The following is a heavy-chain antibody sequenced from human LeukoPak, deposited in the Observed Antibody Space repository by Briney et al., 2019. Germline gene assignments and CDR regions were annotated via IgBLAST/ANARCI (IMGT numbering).Heavy chain of an antibody. Sequence: ASVKVSCKASGYTFTAYYIHWVRQAPGQGLEWLGLIKPNSGDTIYAQMFRGRVTMTRDTSISTAYMELSRLTSDDTAVYYCGRLEGYTATRGDWGQGTLVTVSS. CDR3: GRLEGYTATRGD. D-gene: IGHD1-7*01. J-gene: IGHJ4*02. CDR2: IKPNSGDT. V-gene: IGHV1-2*02. CDR1: GYTFTAYY.